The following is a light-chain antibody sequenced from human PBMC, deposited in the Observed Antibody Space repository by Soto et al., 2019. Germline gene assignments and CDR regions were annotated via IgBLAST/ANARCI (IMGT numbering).Light chain of an antibody. CDR3: GTWDSSLSAGV. Sequence: QSVLTQPPSVSAAPGQKVTISCSGSSSNIGNNYVSWYQQLPGTAPKLLIYDNNKRPSGIPDRFSGSKSGTSATLGITGLQTGEDADYYCGTWDSSLSAGVFGGGTKLTVL. CDR2: DNN. CDR1: SSNIGNNY. V-gene: IGLV1-51*01. J-gene: IGLJ2*01.